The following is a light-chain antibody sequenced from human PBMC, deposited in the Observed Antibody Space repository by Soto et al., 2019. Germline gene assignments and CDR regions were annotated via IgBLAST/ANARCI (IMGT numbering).Light chain of an antibody. Sequence: DIVMTQSPDSLAVSLGERATINCKSSQSVLYSSNNKNYLAWYQQKPGQPPKLLIYWASTRESGVPDRFSGSGSGTDLTLTISSLQAEDVAVYYCQQYYNPPRTFGQGTKVEVK. CDR1: QSVLYSSNNKNY. V-gene: IGKV4-1*01. CDR3: QQYYNPPRT. J-gene: IGKJ1*01. CDR2: WAS.